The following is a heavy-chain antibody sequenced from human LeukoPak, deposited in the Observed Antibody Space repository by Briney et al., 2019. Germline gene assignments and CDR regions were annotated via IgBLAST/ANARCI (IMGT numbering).Heavy chain of an antibody. V-gene: IGHV4-31*03. D-gene: IGHD3-22*01. CDR2: IYYSGST. Sequence: PSETLSLTCTVSGGSISSGGYYWSWIRQHPGKGLEWIGYIYYSGSTYYNPSLESRVTISVDTSKNQFSLKLSSVTAADTAVYYCARFYYDSSGYDYWGQGTLVTVSS. CDR3: ARFYYDSSGYDY. J-gene: IGHJ4*02. CDR1: GGSISSGGYY.